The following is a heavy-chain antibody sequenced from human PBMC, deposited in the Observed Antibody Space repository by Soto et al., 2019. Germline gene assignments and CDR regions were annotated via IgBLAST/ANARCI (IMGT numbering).Heavy chain of an antibody. J-gene: IGHJ6*03. Sequence: GGSLRLSCAASGFTFSNAWMSWVRQAPGKGLEWVGRIKSKTDGGTTDYAAPVKGRFTISSDDSKNTLYLQMNSLKTEDTAVYYCTTGSPDYYYYYYMDVWGKGTTVTVSS. CDR2: IKSKTDGGTT. CDR3: TTGSPDYYYYYYMDV. CDR1: GFTFSNAW. V-gene: IGHV3-15*01.